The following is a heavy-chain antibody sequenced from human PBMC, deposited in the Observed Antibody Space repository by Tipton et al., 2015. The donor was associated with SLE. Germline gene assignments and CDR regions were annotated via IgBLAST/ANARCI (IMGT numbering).Heavy chain of an antibody. V-gene: IGHV4-59*11. CDR2: IYYSGST. J-gene: IGHJ2*01. CDR1: GGSISSHY. CDR3: ARARGSYQGYWNFDL. D-gene: IGHD1-26*01. Sequence: TLSLTCTVSGGSISSHYWSWIRQPPGKGLEWIGYIYYSGSTNYNPPRKSRVTITVDTSKNQFSLKLSSVTAADTAVYYCARARGSYQGYWNFDLWGGGALVTVSS.